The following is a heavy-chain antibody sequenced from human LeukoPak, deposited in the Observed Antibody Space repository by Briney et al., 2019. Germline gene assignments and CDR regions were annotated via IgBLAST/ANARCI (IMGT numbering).Heavy chain of an antibody. CDR2: INGDGSGT. V-gene: IGHV3-74*01. CDR3: ARAKIAAAGTGAFDV. J-gene: IGHJ3*01. D-gene: IGHD6-13*01. Sequence: GGSLRLSCAASGFTFSNHWMLWVRQAPGEGLAWVSRINGDGSGTTYADSVEGRFTVSRVNAKNTLYLQMSGLRAEDTAVYYCARAKIAAAGTGAFDVWGQGTLVTVSS. CDR1: GFTFSNHW.